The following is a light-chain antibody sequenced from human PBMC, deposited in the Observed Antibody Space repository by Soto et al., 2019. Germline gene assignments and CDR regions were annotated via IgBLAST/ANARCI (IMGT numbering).Light chain of an antibody. CDR3: CSYAGSVV. J-gene: IGLJ2*01. Sequence: QSALTQPRSVSGSPGQSVTISCTGTSSDVGGYNYVSWYQQHPGKAPKLMIYDVSKRPSGVPDRFSGSKSGNTVSLTISGLQAEDEADYYCCSYAGSVVFGGGTKVTVL. V-gene: IGLV2-11*01. CDR2: DVS. CDR1: SSDVGGYNY.